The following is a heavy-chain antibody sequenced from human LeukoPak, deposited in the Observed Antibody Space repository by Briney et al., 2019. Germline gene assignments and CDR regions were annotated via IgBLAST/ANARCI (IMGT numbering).Heavy chain of an antibody. CDR2: IYDGGTT. D-gene: IGHD1-1*01. V-gene: IGHV3-53*01. CDR3: ARDGYGYNYMDV. CDR1: GFTVSSNF. Sequence: GGSLRLSCAASGFTVSSNFMSCVRQAPGKGLEWVSVIYDGGTTNYADSVKGRFTISRDNSKNTLYLQMNSLRVEDTAVYFCARDGYGYNYMDVWGKGTTVTVSS. J-gene: IGHJ6*03.